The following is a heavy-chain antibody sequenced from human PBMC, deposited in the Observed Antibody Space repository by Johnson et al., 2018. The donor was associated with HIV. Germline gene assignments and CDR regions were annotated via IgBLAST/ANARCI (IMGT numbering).Heavy chain of an antibody. CDR2: ISYDGSNK. J-gene: IGHJ3*02. CDR3: ARRARDTSTWLGGSLNAFDI. D-gene: IGHD6-13*01. CDR1: GFTFSSYA. Sequence: QVQLVESGGGVVQPGRSLRLSCAASGFTFSSYAMHWVRQAPGKGLEWVAVISYDGSNKYYADSVKGRFTISRDNSKNTLYLQKNTMRAEDTAVYYCARRARDTSTWLGGSLNAFDIWGQGTMVTVSS. V-gene: IGHV3-30*04.